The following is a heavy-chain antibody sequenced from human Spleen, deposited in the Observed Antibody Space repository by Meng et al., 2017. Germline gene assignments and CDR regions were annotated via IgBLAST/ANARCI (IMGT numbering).Heavy chain of an antibody. D-gene: IGHD3-3*01. CDR3: AKGARGVVKLNWFDP. Sequence: EVQLLDSGGGLVQPGGSLRLSCAASTFTISSYAMNWVRQAPGKGLEWVSGISASGGSTYYADSVEGRFTISRDNSKNTLYLQMNSLRAEDTAVYYCAKGARGVVKLNWFDPWGQGTLVTVSS. CDR1: TFTISSYA. V-gene: IGHV3-23*01. CDR2: ISASGGST. J-gene: IGHJ5*02.